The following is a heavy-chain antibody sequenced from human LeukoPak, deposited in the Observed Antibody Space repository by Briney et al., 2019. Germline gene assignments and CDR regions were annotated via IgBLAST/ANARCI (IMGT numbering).Heavy chain of an antibody. Sequence: GGSLRLSCAASGFTFSSYEMTWVRQAPGKGLEWVSYISSSGSTIYYADSVKGRFTISRDNAKNSLYLQMNSLRAEDTAVYYCARDKHVECSSTSCYAGEYYYYGMDVWGQGTTVTVSS. D-gene: IGHD2-2*01. CDR1: GFTFSSYE. J-gene: IGHJ6*02. CDR2: ISSSGSTI. V-gene: IGHV3-48*03. CDR3: ARDKHVECSSTSCYAGEYYYYGMDV.